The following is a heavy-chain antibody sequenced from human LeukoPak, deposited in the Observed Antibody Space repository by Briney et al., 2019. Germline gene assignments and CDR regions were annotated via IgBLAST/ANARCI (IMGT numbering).Heavy chain of an antibody. Sequence: AASVKVSCKVSGYTLTELSMHWVRQAPGKGLEWMGGFDPEDGETIYAQKFQGRVTMTEDTSTDTAYMELSSLRSEDTAVYYYATAYGSGSYLRVYWGQGTLVTVSS. CDR2: FDPEDGET. CDR3: ATAYGSGSYLRVY. V-gene: IGHV1-24*01. CDR1: GYTLTELS. J-gene: IGHJ4*02. D-gene: IGHD3-10*01.